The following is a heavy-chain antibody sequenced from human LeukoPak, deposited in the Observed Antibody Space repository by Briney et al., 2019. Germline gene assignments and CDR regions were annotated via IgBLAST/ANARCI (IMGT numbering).Heavy chain of an antibody. D-gene: IGHD3-10*02. J-gene: IGHJ6*02. CDR2: IYYSGST. V-gene: IGHV4-61*08. Sequence: SQTLSLTCTVSGGSISSGGYYWSWIRQPPGKGLEWIGYIYYSGSTNYNPSLKSRVTISVDTSKNQFSLKLSSVTAADTAVYYCARDKGWGRVRAYYYYYGMDVWGQGTTVTVSS. CDR1: GGSISSGGYY. CDR3: ARDKGWGRVRAYYYYYGMDV.